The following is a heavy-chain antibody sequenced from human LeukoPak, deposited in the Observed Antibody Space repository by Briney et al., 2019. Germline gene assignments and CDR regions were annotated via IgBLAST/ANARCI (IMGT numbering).Heavy chain of an antibody. CDR2: INHSGST. J-gene: IGHJ6*03. D-gene: IGHD3-3*01. Sequence: KPSETLSLTCAVYGGYFSGYYWSWIRQPPGKGLEWIGEINHSGSTHYNPSLKSRVTISVDTSKNQFSLKLSSVTAADTAVYYCARGPPVGDFWSGYYYYYYYMDVWGKGTTVTVSS. CDR3: ARGPPVGDFWSGYYYYYYYMDV. V-gene: IGHV4-34*01. CDR1: GGYFSGYY.